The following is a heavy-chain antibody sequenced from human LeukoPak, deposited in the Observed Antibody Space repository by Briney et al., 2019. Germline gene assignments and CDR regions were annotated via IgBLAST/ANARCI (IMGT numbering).Heavy chain of an antibody. J-gene: IGHJ6*02. D-gene: IGHD1-1*01. Sequence: TSVKVSCKASGYTFTGYYMHWVRQAPGQGLEWMARINPNSGGTNYAQKFQGRVTMTRDTSISTAYMELSRLRSDDTAVYYCARGRYDHMGYYGMDVWGQGTTVTVSS. CDR1: GYTFTGYY. V-gene: IGHV1-2*06. CDR3: ARGRYDHMGYYGMDV. CDR2: INPNSGGT.